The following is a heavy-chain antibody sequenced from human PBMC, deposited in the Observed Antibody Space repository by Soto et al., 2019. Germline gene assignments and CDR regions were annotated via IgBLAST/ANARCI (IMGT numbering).Heavy chain of an antibody. V-gene: IGHV5-51*01. Sequence: GESLKMSCNGSRYGFTSYWIGWVRQMPGKGLEWMGIIYPGDSDTGYSPSFQGQVTISADKSISTAYLQWSSLKASDTAMYYCARHGRVYYYYGMDVWGQGTTVTVSS. J-gene: IGHJ6*02. CDR1: RYGFTSYW. CDR2: IYPGDSDT. D-gene: IGHD1-1*01. CDR3: ARHGRVYYYYGMDV.